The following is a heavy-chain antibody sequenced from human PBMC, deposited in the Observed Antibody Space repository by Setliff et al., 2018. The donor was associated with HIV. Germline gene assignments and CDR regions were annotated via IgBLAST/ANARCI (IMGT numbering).Heavy chain of an antibody. Sequence: PSETLSLTCTVSGGSISSSSYYWGWIRQPPGKGLEWIGSIYYSGSTYYNPSLKSRVTIAMDTSKNQVSLKLNSVTAADTAVYLCVRHLSAMATVDYWGQGALVTVSS. CDR2: IYYSGST. D-gene: IGHD6-25*01. CDR3: VRHLSAMATVDY. CDR1: GGSISSSSYY. J-gene: IGHJ4*02. V-gene: IGHV4-39*01.